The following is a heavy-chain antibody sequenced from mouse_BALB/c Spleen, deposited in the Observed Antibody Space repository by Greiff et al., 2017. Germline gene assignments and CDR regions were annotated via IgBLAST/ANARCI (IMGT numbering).Heavy chain of an antibody. CDR1: GFNIKDYY. CDR3: PIYYDYDGPFAY. V-gene: IGHV14-4*02. J-gene: IGHJ3*01. Sequence: VQLQQSGAELVRSGASVKLSCTASGFNIKDYYMHWVKQRPEQGLEWIGWIDPENGDTEYAPKFQGKATMTADTSSNTAYLQLSSLTSEDTAVYYCPIYYDYDGPFAYWGQGTLVTVSA. D-gene: IGHD2-4*01. CDR2: IDPENGDT.